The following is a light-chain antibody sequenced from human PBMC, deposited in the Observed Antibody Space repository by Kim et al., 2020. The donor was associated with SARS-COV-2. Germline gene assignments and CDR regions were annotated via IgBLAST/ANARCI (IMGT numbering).Light chain of an antibody. CDR3: QHYKNWPLT. V-gene: IGKV3-15*01. CDR1: QSVSSN. CDR2: GAY. J-gene: IGKJ4*02. Sequence: GAPGERATHSCRASQSVSSNLAWDQEKPGQAPRLLIYGAYTRATGIPARFSGSGSGTEFTLTISSLQCEDFAVYYCQHYKNWPLTFGGGTKVDIK.